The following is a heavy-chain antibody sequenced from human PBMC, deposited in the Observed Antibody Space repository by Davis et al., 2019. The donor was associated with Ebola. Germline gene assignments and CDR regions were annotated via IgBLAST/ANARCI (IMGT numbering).Heavy chain of an antibody. D-gene: IGHD6-19*01. CDR1: GFTFSSYG. V-gene: IGHV3-49*04. J-gene: IGHJ4*02. Sequence: GESLKISCAASGFTFSSYGMHWVRQAPGKGLEWVGFIRSKAYGGTTEYAASVKGRFTISRDDSKSIAYLQMNSLKTEDTAVYYCTPRIAVAGTTGYWGQGTLVTVSS. CDR2: IRSKAYGGTT. CDR3: TPRIAVAGTTGY.